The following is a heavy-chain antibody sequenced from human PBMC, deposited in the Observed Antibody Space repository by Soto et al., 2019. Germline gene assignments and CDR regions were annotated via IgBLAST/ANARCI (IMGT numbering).Heavy chain of an antibody. Sequence: QVQLQQWGAGLLKPSETLSLTCDVYGGSFSRYYWNWVRQPPGKGLEWLGEINHSGSTNYNPSLERRVTISLDTSTTQFSLKLTSVTAADTAVYYCARGEGRLVGTWFDPWGQGTLVTVSS. CDR3: ARGEGRLVGTWFDP. D-gene: IGHD5-12*01. V-gene: IGHV4-34*01. J-gene: IGHJ5*02. CDR2: INHSGST. CDR1: GGSFSRYY.